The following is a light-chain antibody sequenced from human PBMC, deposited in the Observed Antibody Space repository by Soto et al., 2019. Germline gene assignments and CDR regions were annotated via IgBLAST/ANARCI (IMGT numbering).Light chain of an antibody. J-gene: IGKJ2*01. CDR2: AAS. CDR3: QQSYSTPYT. CDR1: QRISSY. V-gene: IGKV1-39*01. Sequence: DIQMTQSPSSLSASVGDRVTITCRASQRISSYLSWYQQKPGKAPKLLIYAASSLQSGVPSRFSGSGSGTDFTLTISSLHPEDSATYYCQQSYSTPYTFGQGTKLEIK.